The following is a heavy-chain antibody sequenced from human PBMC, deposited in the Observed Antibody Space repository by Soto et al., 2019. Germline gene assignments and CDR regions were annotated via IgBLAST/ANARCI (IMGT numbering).Heavy chain of an antibody. V-gene: IGHV3-48*03. CDR3: ARDLRLYDSSGYYYHYHYGMDV. Sequence: EVQLVESGGGLVQPGGSLRLSCAASGFTFSSYEMNWVRQAPGKGLEWVSYISSSGYTIYYADSVKGRFTISRDNAKNSLYLQMNSPRAEDTAVYYCARDLRLYDSSGYYYHYHYGMDVWGQGTTVTVSS. J-gene: IGHJ6*02. CDR1: GFTFSSYE. CDR2: ISSSGYTI. D-gene: IGHD3-22*01.